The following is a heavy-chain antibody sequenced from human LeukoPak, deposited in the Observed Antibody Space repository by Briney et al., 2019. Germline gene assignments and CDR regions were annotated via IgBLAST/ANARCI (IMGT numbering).Heavy chain of an antibody. V-gene: IGHV4-4*07. D-gene: IGHD6-19*01. CDR3: ARARSSGWYRIYDY. Sequence: SETLSLTCTVSGGSISSYYWSWIRQPAGKGLEWIGRIYTSGSTNYNPSLKSRVTMSVDTSKNQFSLKLSSVTAADTAVYYCARARSSGWYRIYDYWGQGTLVTVSS. J-gene: IGHJ4*02. CDR2: IYTSGST. CDR1: GGSISSYY.